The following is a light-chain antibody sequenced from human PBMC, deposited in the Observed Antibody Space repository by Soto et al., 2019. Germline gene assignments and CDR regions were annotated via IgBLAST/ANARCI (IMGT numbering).Light chain of an antibody. Sequence: DIQMTQSPSSLSASVGDRVTITCRASQGISNYLAWYQQKPGKAPKLLIYAASTLKSGVPSRFSGSGSGTYFTLTISSLQPEDVATYYCQKYNSAPRTFGEGNKVEI. V-gene: IGKV1-27*01. CDR2: AAS. CDR3: QKYNSAPRT. J-gene: IGKJ1*01. CDR1: QGISNY.